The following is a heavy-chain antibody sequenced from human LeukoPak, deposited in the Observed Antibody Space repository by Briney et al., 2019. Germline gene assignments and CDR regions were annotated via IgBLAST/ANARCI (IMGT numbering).Heavy chain of an antibody. V-gene: IGHV3-21*01. D-gene: IGHD2-21*02. Sequence: GGSLRLSCAASGFTFSDYFMNWVRQAPGKGLEYVSSISGSSRHIYYADSVKGRFTISRDNTKSSLYLQMNILRVEDMAVYYCARGYCGGDCYGDWGQGTLFTVSS. CDR2: ISGSSRHI. CDR1: GFTFSDYF. J-gene: IGHJ1*01. CDR3: ARGYCGGDCYGD.